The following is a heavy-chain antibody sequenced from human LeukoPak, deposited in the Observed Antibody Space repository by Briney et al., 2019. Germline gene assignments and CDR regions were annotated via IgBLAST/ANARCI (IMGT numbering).Heavy chain of an antibody. CDR3: ARDLHYNWFDP. Sequence: GGSLRLSCAASGFTFSSYAMSWVRQAPGKGLEWVANIKQDGSEKYYVDSVKGRFTISRDNAKNSLYLQMNSLRAEDTAVYYCARDLHYNWFDPWGQGTLVTVSS. CDR2: IKQDGSEK. V-gene: IGHV3-7*01. J-gene: IGHJ5*02. CDR1: GFTFSSYA.